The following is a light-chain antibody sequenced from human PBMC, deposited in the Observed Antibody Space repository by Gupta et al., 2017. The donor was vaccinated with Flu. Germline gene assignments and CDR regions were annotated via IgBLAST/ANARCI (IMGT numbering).Light chain of an antibody. Sequence: PSSLSASIGDGVTISCRASQDMSTYLNWYQHKPGSAPKLLIYAASNLHTGVPSRFSGNASGTDFTLTISMLQPEDFATYYCQRRDSSPYTFGQGTKLEIK. CDR3: QRRDSSPYT. CDR1: QDMSTY. J-gene: IGKJ2*01. CDR2: AAS. V-gene: IGKV1-39*01.